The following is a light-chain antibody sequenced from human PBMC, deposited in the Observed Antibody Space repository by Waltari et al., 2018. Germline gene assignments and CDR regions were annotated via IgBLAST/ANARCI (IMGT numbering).Light chain of an antibody. Sequence: QLVLTQSPSASASLGASVKLTCTLSSGHSRYAIAWHKQQPGKGTRSMMKVNSDGRHNMGDGIPDPFSGSSSGSARYLTVSGLQSEYEADYCCQTCGTCSVFGGGTKLTVL. CDR1: SGHSRYA. J-gene: IGLJ3*02. CDR2: VNSDGRH. V-gene: IGLV4-69*01. CDR3: QTCGTCSV.